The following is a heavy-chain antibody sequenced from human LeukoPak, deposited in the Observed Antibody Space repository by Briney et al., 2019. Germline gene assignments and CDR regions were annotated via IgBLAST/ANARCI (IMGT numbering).Heavy chain of an antibody. V-gene: IGHV3-23*01. CDR2: VSAVGGST. Sequence: PGGSLRLSCAASGFISRNHAMNWVRQAPGQGLEWVSGVSAVGGSTFSTDSVKGRFSISRDNFKNTLYLEMNSLRPENTALYYCAKSLGNQGVIDYWGQGALVTVSS. CDR3: AKSLGNQGVIDY. J-gene: IGHJ4*02. CDR1: GFISRNHA. D-gene: IGHD3-10*01.